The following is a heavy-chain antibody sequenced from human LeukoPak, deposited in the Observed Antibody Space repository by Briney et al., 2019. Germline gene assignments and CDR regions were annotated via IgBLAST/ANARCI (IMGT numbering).Heavy chain of an antibody. Sequence: GASVKVSCKASVYTFTDYHMHWVRQAPGQGLEWMGWINPSSVGTNYAQNFQGRVTMTRDTSISTAYMERYSLRSDDTAVYYCARDLGGGSTREDWFDPWGPGTLVTVSS. V-gene: IGHV1-2*02. D-gene: IGHD1-26*01. CDR1: VYTFTDYH. CDR3: ARDLGGGSTREDWFDP. J-gene: IGHJ5*02. CDR2: INPSSVGT.